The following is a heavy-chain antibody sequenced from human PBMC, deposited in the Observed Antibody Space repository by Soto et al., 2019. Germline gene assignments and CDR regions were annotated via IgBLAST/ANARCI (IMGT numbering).Heavy chain of an antibody. D-gene: IGHD3-10*01. CDR2: ISSSSSYI. CDR3: ASVIVPIYYYGMDV. Sequence: PGGSLRLSFASSGFTFIRYSMNWVRQAGGKGLECVSSISSSSSYIYYADSVKGRFTISRDNAKNSLYLQMNSLRAEDTAVYYCASVIVPIYYYGMDVWGQGTTVTVSS. J-gene: IGHJ6*02. V-gene: IGHV3-21*01. CDR1: GFTFIRYS.